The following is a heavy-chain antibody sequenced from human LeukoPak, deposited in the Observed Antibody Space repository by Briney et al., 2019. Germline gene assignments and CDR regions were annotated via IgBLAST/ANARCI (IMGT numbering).Heavy chain of an antibody. Sequence: ASVKVSCKASGGTFSSYAISWVRQAPGQGLEWMGGIIPIFGTANYAQKFQGRVTITADESTSTAYMELSSLRSEDTAVYYCARDQRGYGGNSDSDYWGQGTLVTVSS. D-gene: IGHD4-23*01. CDR1: GGTFSSYA. J-gene: IGHJ4*02. CDR2: IIPIFGTA. CDR3: ARDQRGYGGNSDSDY. V-gene: IGHV1-69*01.